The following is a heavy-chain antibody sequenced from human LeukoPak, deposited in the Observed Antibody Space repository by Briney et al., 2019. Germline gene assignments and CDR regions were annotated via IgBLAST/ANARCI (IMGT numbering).Heavy chain of an antibody. CDR2: SSAYNGNT. CDR3: ARRQTYYYGSGSYPDYYYYYMYV. D-gene: IGHD3-10*01. J-gene: IGHJ6*03. Sequence: ASVKVSCKASGYTFTSYGISWVRQAPGQGLEWMGWSSAYNGNTNYAQKLQGRVTMTTDTTTSTAYMELRSLRSDDTAVYYCARRQTYYYGSGSYPDYYYYYMYVWGKGTTVTVSS. CDR1: GYTFTSYG. V-gene: IGHV1-18*01.